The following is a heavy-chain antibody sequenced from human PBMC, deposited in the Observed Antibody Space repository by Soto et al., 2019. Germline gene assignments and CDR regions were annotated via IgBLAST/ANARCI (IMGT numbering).Heavy chain of an antibody. Sequence: ASVKVSCKASGYTFTRSGISWVRQAPGQGLEWMGWISTYNGDTNYAQTFQGRVTMTTDTSTSTVHMEVRSLRSDDTVFYYCAREGGAPYYYYGMDVWGQGTTVTVSS. V-gene: IGHV1-18*01. CDR2: ISTYNGDT. CDR1: GYTFTRSG. CDR3: AREGGAPYYYYGMDV. D-gene: IGHD3-10*01. J-gene: IGHJ6*02.